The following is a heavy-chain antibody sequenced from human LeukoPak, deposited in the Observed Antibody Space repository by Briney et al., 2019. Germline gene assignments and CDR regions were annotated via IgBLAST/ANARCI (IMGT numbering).Heavy chain of an antibody. CDR2: INWNSDSI. J-gene: IGHJ4*02. Sequence: PGRSLRLSCAASGFSFDDYAMHWVRQAPGKGLEWVSGINWNSDSIGYADSVKGRFTTSRDNAKNSLYLQMNSLRAEDTAVYYCARGISSGWTTDFDYWGQGTLVTVSS. D-gene: IGHD6-19*01. CDR3: ARGISSGWTTDFDY. CDR1: GFSFDDYA. V-gene: IGHV3-9*01.